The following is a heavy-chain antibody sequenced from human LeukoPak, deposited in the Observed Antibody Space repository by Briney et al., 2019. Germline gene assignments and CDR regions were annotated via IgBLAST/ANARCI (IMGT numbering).Heavy chain of an antibody. J-gene: IGHJ6*02. CDR2: INASNGNT. CDR1: GYTFTSYA. CDR3: AREGGYDILTGYSSGRYYYGMDV. D-gene: IGHD3-9*01. Sequence: ASVKVSCKASGYTFTSYAMRWVRQAPGQRLEWMGWINASNGNTKYSQKFQGRVTITRDTSAGTAYMELSSLRSEDTAVYYCAREGGYDILTGYSSGRYYYGMDVWGQGTTVTVSS. V-gene: IGHV1-3*01.